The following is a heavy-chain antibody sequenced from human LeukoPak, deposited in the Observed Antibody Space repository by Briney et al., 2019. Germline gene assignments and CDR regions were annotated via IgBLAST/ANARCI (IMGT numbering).Heavy chain of an antibody. CDR3: ARARYGYYDSSGYCDY. CDR2: IYHSGST. CDR1: GYSISSGYY. J-gene: IGHJ4*02. V-gene: IGHV4-38-2*01. D-gene: IGHD3-22*01. Sequence: SETLSLTCAVSGYSISSGYYWGWIRPPPGKGLEWIGSIYHSGSTYYNPSLKSRVTISVDASKNQFSLKLSSVTAADTAVYYCARARYGYYDSSGYCDYWGQGTLVTVSS.